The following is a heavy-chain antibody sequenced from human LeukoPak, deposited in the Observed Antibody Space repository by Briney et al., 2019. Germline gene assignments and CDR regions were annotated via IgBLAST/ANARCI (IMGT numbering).Heavy chain of an antibody. CDR1: GGSISNYY. CDR3: ARDGRGYSYGYDAFDI. J-gene: IGHJ3*02. Sequence: SETLSLTCTVSGGSISNYYWSWIRQPPGKGLEWIGYIYYSGSTNYNPSLKSRVTISVDTSKNQFSLKLSSVTAADTAVYYCARDGRGYSYGYDAFDIWGQGTMVTVSS. CDR2: IYYSGST. V-gene: IGHV4-59*01. D-gene: IGHD5-18*01.